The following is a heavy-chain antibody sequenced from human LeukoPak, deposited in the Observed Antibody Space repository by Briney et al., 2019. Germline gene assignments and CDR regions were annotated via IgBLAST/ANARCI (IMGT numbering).Heavy chain of an antibody. CDR3: AKEADYYDSSGPVDY. CDR2: IRYDGSNK. V-gene: IGHV3-30*02. J-gene: IGHJ4*02. D-gene: IGHD3-22*01. CDR1: GFTFSSYG. Sequence: GGSLRLSCAASGFTFSSYGMHWVRQAPGKGLEWVAFIRYDGSNKYYADSVKGRFTISRDNSKNTLYLQMNSLRAEDTAVYYCAKEADYYDSSGPVDYWGQGTLVTVSS.